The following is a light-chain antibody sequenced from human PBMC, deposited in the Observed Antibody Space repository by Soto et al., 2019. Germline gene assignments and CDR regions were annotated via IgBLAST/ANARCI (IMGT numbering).Light chain of an antibody. V-gene: IGLV1-51*02. CDR3: VTWDSSLSAGV. Sequence: QSVLTQPPSASGTPGQRVTISCSGSSSNIGGNFVSWFLLLPGTAPKLLVYRNDQWPSGVPGRFSGSKSGTSATLGITGLQTGDEADYYCVTWDSSLSAGVFGGGTKLTVL. CDR1: SSNIGGNF. CDR2: RND. J-gene: IGLJ3*02.